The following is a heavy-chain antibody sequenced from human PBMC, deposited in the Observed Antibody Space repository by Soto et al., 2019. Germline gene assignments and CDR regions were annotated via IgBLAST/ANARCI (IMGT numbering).Heavy chain of an antibody. D-gene: IGHD4-17*01. CDR3: AKDGSDYGGNYYYFDY. J-gene: IGHJ4*02. Sequence: GGSLRLFCAASGFTFSSYAMSWVRQAPGKGLEWVSAISGSGGSTYYADSVKGRFTISRDNSKNTLYLQMNSLRAEDTAVNYCAKDGSDYGGNYYYFDYWGQGTLVTVSS. CDR2: ISGSGGST. V-gene: IGHV3-23*01. CDR1: GFTFSSYA.